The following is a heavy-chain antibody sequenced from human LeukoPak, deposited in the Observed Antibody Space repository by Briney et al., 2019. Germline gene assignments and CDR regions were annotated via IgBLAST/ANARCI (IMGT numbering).Heavy chain of an antibody. CDR1: GGSISGYY. CDR2: IYSSGST. V-gene: IGHV4-59*08. Sequence: ASETLSLTCTVSGGSISGYYWSWIRQPPGKGLEWIAYIYSSGSTNYNPSLKSRVTISLDSSKNQFSLELSSVTAADTAVYYCARHRGSRFSGSYCDYWGQGTLVTVSS. D-gene: IGHD1-26*01. J-gene: IGHJ4*02. CDR3: ARHRGSRFSGSYCDY.